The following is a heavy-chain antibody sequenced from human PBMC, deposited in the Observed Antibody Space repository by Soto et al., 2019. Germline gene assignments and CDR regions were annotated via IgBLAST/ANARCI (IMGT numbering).Heavy chain of an antibody. CDR1: GGSLRGSY. J-gene: IGHJ4*02. CDR2: VTHSGST. V-gene: IGHV4-34*02. CDR3: ARGHIPVYGPVPDYFDS. D-gene: IGHD2-21*01. Sequence: QVRLQQWGAGLLKPSETQSLTCGVYGGSLRGSYWSWIRQPPGKALEWLGKVTHSGSTTFNPSLKSRVSVSVDTSDNQFSLKLTSVTAADTAVYYCARGHIPVYGPVPDYFDSWGQGTLVTVSS.